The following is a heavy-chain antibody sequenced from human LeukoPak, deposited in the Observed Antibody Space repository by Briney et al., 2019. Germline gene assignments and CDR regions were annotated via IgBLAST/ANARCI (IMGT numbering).Heavy chain of an antibody. Sequence: SETLSLTCTVSGGSISSYYWSWIRQPPGKGLEGIGYIYYSGSTNYNPSLKSRVTISVDTSKNQFSLKLSSVTAADTAVYYCARMRGYSSSDWGQGTLVTVSS. CDR2: IYYSGST. D-gene: IGHD6-6*01. V-gene: IGHV4-59*01. CDR1: GGSISSYY. J-gene: IGHJ4*02. CDR3: ARMRGYSSSD.